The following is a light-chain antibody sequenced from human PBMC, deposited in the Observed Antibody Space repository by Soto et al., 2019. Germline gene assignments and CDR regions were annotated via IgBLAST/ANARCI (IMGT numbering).Light chain of an antibody. CDR3: AAWDDSLNGVV. Sequence: QSVLTQPPSASGTPGQRVTISCSGSTSNIGGNIVNWYQQLPGTAPKLLMYSNNQRPSGVPDRFSGSKSGTSASLAISGLQSEDESDYYCAAWDDSLNGVVFGGGTKLTVL. J-gene: IGLJ2*01. V-gene: IGLV1-44*01. CDR1: TSNIGGNI. CDR2: SNN.